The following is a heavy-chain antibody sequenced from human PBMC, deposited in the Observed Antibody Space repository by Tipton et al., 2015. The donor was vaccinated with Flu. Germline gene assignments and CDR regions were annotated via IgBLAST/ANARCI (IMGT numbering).Heavy chain of an antibody. D-gene: IGHD6-13*01. CDR2: IYYSGST. CDR1: GGSISSYY. CDR3: ARVSSSSSWSQDWYFDL. J-gene: IGHJ2*01. V-gene: IGHV4-59*01. Sequence: TLSLTCTVSGGSISSYYWSWIRQPPGKGLEWIGYIYYSGSTNYNPSLKCRVTISVDTSKNQFSLKLSSVTAADTAVYYCARVSSSSSWSQDWYFDLWGRGTLVTVSS.